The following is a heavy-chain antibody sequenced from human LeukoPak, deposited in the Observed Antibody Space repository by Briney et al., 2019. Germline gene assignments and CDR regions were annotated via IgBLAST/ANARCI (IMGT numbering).Heavy chain of an antibody. Sequence: SQTLSLTCTVSGVAISSGGYYWSWIRQHPGKGLEWIGYIQYSGSTYYNPSLKSRVIILVDTSKNQFSLKLSSVTVADTAVYYCARSPKRCCPYFDYWGQGTLVTVSS. V-gene: IGHV4-31*03. CDR1: GVAISSGGYY. D-gene: IGHD2-15*01. CDR2: IQYSGST. CDR3: ARSPKRCCPYFDY. J-gene: IGHJ4*02.